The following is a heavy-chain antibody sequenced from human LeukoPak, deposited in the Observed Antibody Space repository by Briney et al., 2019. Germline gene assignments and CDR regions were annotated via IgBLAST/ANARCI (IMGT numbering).Heavy chain of an antibody. CDR3: ARDRYYDSSGYSYYYYGMDV. Sequence: GSLRLSCAASGFTFSSYSMNWVRQAPGKGLEWVSSISSSSSCIYYADSVKGRFTISRDNAKNSLYLQMNSLRAEDTAVYYCARDRYYDSSGYSYYYYGMDVWGQGTTVTVSS. V-gene: IGHV3-21*01. J-gene: IGHJ6*02. D-gene: IGHD3-22*01. CDR2: ISSSSSCI. CDR1: GFTFSSYS.